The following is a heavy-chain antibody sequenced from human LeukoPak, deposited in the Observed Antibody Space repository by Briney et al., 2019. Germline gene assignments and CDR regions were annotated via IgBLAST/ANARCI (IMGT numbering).Heavy chain of an antibody. CDR2: IDPNSGGT. CDR3: ARAESSAFMMILMVGGVVDY. CDR1: GYTFTGYY. J-gene: IGHJ4*02. D-gene: IGHD3-22*01. V-gene: IGHV1-2*02. Sequence: ASVTVSFKASGYTFTGYYMHWVRQAPGQGLEWMGWIDPNSGGTNYAQKFQGRVTMTRDTSITTVYMELSSLRSDDTAVYYCARAESSAFMMILMVGGVVDYWGQGTLVTVSS.